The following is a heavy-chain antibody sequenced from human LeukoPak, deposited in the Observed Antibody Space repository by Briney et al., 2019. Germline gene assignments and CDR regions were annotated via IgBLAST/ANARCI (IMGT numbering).Heavy chain of an antibody. J-gene: IGHJ4*02. Sequence: SETLSLTCIVSGGSISSNSFYWGWIRQPPGKGLEWIGSIYYSGSTYYNSSLKSRVTISVDTSKNQFSLKLRSVTAADTAVYYCGHSGIYYLFDYWGQGSLVTVSS. CDR3: GHSGIYYLFDY. V-gene: IGHV4-39*01. D-gene: IGHD1-26*01. CDR1: GGSISSNSFY. CDR2: IYYSGST.